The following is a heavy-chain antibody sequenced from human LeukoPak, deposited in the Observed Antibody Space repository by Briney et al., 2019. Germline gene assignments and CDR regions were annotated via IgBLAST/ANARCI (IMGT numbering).Heavy chain of an antibody. D-gene: IGHD3-10*01. J-gene: IGHJ4*02. V-gene: IGHV4-34*01. CDR1: GGSFSGYY. CDR2: INHSGST. CDR3: ARRRVDGSGSYSDY. Sequence: PSETLPLTCAVYGGSFSGYYWSWIRQPPGKGLEWIGEINHSGSTNYNPSLKSRVTISVDTSKNQFSLKLSSVTAADTAVYYCARRRVDGSGSYSDYWGQGTLVTVSS.